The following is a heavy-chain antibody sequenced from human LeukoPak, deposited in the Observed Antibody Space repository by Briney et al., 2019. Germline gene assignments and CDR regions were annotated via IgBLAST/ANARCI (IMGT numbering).Heavy chain of an antibody. CDR3: VRDWTMAGASSDS. D-gene: IGHD4/OR15-4a*01. CDR1: GASIRSSRYY. CDR2: MYSSGTT. Sequence: SETLSLTCFVSGASIRSSRYYWGWIRQPPGKGLEWIGSMYSSGTTNYNPSLKSRVTISLDMSKNQFSLKLRSVTVADTALYYCVRDWTMAGASSDSWGQGILVPVSS. J-gene: IGHJ5*01. V-gene: IGHV4-39*07.